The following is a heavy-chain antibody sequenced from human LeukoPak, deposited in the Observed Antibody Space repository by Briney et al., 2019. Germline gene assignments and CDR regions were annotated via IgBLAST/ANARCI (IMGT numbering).Heavy chain of an antibody. CDR3: ARAPSNAHFDY. CDR1: GFNVNSDE. CDR2: ISGSST. J-gene: IGHJ4*02. Sequence: GGSLRLSCAASGFNVNSDEMTWVRQAPGEGLKCVSSISGSSTYYADSRKGRFTISRDNSNNTVYLQMNSLRAEDTAVYYCARAPSNAHFDYWGQGTLVTVSS. D-gene: IGHD3-3*02. V-gene: IGHV3-38-3*01.